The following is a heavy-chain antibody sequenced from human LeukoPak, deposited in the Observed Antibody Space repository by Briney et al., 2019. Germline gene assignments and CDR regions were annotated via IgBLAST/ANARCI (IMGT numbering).Heavy chain of an antibody. J-gene: IGHJ4*02. D-gene: IGHD6-13*01. CDR3: ARDGYSSSRPDF. CDR1: GFTFSSYS. V-gene: IGHV3-21*01. CDR2: ISSSSSYI. Sequence: GGSLRLSCAASGFTFSSYSMNWVRQAPGKGLEWVSSISSSSSYIYYADSVKGRFTIPRDNAKNSLYLQMNSLRAEDTAVYYCARDGYSSSRPDFWGQGTLVTVSS.